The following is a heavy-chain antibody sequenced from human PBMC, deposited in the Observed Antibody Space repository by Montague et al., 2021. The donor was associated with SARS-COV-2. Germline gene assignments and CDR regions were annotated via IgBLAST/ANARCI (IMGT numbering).Heavy chain of an antibody. V-gene: IGHV4-61*02. CDR3: ARVRGAALYFGEVGYYGMVV. D-gene: IGHD3-10*01. CDR1: GASVTTGHYY. CDR2: VYPSGNT. Sequence: TLSLTCTVSGASVTTGHYYWSWIRQPAGKGLEWIGRVYPSGNTNYNPSLRSRVSISVDMSKNQLSLKLSSVTAADTAVYYCARVRGAALYFGEVGYYGMVVWGQGTTVTVSS. J-gene: IGHJ6*02.